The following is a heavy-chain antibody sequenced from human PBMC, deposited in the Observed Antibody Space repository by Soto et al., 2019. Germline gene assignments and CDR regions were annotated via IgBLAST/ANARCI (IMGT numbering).Heavy chain of an antibody. D-gene: IGHD3-10*01. Sequence: QVQLVQSGGEVKQPGASVEVYCKPSGYTFTSYGISWVRQAPGQELEWLGWLGGNTGDTKHVQKFQDRVTLPIDTTPQPASMEGRSLTSEDTAVYYCARDWVGELAYWGQGTLVSVSS. CDR2: LGGNTGDT. CDR3: ARDWVGELAY. J-gene: IGHJ4*02. V-gene: IGHV1-18*01. CDR1: GYTFTSYG.